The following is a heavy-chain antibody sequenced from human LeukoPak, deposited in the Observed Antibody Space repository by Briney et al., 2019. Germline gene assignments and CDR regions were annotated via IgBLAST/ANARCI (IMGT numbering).Heavy chain of an antibody. V-gene: IGHV3-73*01. D-gene: IGHD1-26*01. CDR1: GFTFSGSA. J-gene: IGHJ6*03. Sequence: GSLRLSCAASGFTFSGSAMHWVRQASGKGLEWVGRIRSKANSYATAYAASVKGRFTISRDDSKNTAYLQMNSLKTEDTAEYYCTSRGELPPMDVWGKGTTVTVSS. CDR3: TSRGELPPMDV. CDR2: IRSKANSYAT.